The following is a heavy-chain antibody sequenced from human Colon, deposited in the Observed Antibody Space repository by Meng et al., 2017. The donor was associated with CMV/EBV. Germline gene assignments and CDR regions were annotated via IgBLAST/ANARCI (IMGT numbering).Heavy chain of an antibody. D-gene: IGHD3-10*01. CDR1: GASLTSTY. V-gene: IGHV4-4*07. CDR3: ARDSNLSGLAY. Sequence: VLLPESGPGLVKPSAPLSLTCTVSGASLTSTYWRWIRQPAGKGLEWIGRVYISGNTNYNPSLKSRVTMSIDTSKNQLSLNIRSVTAADTAVYYCARDSNLSGLAYWGQGTLVTVSS. CDR2: VYISGNT. J-gene: IGHJ4*02.